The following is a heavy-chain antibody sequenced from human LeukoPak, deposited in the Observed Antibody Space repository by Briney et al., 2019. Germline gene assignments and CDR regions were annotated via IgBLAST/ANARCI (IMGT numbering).Heavy chain of an antibody. D-gene: IGHD1-26*01. CDR3: ARDLSYSGSYDFDY. CDR2: IRYDGSNK. CDR1: GFTFSSYG. Sequence: GGSLRLSCAASGFTFSSYGMHWVRQAPGKGLEWVAFIRYDGSNKYYADSVKGRFTISRDNSKNTLYLQMNSLRAEDTAVYYCARDLSYSGSYDFDYWGQGTLVTVSS. V-gene: IGHV3-30*02. J-gene: IGHJ4*02.